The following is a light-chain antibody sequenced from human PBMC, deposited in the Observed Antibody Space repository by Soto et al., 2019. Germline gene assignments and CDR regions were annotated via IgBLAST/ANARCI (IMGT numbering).Light chain of an antibody. V-gene: IGKV1-5*03. CDR2: SAS. Sequence: DIQMTQSPSPLSASVGDIVTTTCRASPSPSGWLAWYQQKPGTAPKLLIYSASSLEDGVPSRFSGSGSGTEFTLTISSLQPGDFATYYCQQSSDYPLTFGGGTKVEIK. CDR3: QQSSDYPLT. J-gene: IGKJ4*01. CDR1: PSPSGW.